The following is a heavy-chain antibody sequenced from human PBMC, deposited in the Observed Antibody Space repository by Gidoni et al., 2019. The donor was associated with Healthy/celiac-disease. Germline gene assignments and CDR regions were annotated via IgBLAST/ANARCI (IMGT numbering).Heavy chain of an antibody. Sequence: QVQLVQSGAEVKKPGASVKVSCKASGYTFTSYDINWVRQATGQGLGWMGWMNPNNGNTGHAQKFPGRVTMTRKTSISTAYMGLSRLKSEDTAVYYCARAPGYCSSTSCYAHGVYYYYYGMDVWGQGTTVTVSS. V-gene: IGHV1-8*01. CDR1: GYTFTSYD. CDR2: MNPNNGNT. CDR3: ARAPGYCSSTSCYAHGVYYYYYGMDV. J-gene: IGHJ6*02. D-gene: IGHD2-2*01.